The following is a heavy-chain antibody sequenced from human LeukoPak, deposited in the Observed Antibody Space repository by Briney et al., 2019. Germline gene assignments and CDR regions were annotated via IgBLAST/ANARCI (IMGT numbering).Heavy chain of an antibody. CDR1: GYTLTELS. D-gene: IGHD5-12*01. V-gene: IGHV1-24*01. CDR2: FDPEDGET. J-gene: IGHJ6*02. Sequence: ASVKVSCKVSGYTLTELSMHWVRQAPGKGLEWMGGFDPEDGETIYAQKFQGRVTMTEDTSTDTAYMELSSLRSEDTAVYYCASPNSGYDSRYYGMDVWGQGTTVTVSS. CDR3: ASPNSGYDSRYYGMDV.